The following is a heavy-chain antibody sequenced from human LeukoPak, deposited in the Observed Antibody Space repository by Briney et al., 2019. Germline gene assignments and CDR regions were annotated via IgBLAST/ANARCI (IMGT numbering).Heavy chain of an antibody. D-gene: IGHD6-13*01. V-gene: IGHV3-15*01. CDR3: TTGYSSSWYS. CDR2: IKAKSDGGTT. Sequence: GGSLRLSCAASGIPFSKAWMNWVRQAPGKGLEWVGHIKAKSDGGTTDYSAPVKGRFSISRDDSKNTLYLQMNCLKTEDTAVYYCTTGYSSSWYSWGQGTLVTVSS. CDR1: GIPFSKAW. J-gene: IGHJ4*02.